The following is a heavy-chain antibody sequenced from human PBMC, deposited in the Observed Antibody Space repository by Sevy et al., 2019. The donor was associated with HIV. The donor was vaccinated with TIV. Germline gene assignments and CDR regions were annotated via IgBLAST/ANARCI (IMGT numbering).Heavy chain of an antibody. CDR2: INPNSGGT. CDR1: GYTFTGYY. CDR3: ARGDIVVVPAALVDY. V-gene: IGHV1-2*02. J-gene: IGHJ4*02. Sequence: ASVKVSCKASGYTFTGYYMHWVRQAPGQGLEWMGWINPNSGGTNYAQKFQGRVTMTMDTSISTAYMELSRLRSDDTAVYYCARGDIVVVPAALVDYWGQGTLVTVSS. D-gene: IGHD2-2*01.